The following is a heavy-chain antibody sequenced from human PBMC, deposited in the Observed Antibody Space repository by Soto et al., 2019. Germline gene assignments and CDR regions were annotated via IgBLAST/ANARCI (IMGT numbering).Heavy chain of an antibody. V-gene: IGHV1-2*04. J-gene: IGHJ4*02. CDR3: ARDFRAYYYDSSGYFPPSG. D-gene: IGHD3-22*01. CDR2: INPNSGGT. Sequence: ASVKVSCKASGYTFTGYYMHWVRQAPGQGLEWMGWINPNSGGTNYAQKFQGWVTMTRDTSISTAYMELNSLRAEDTAVYYCARDFRAYYYDSSGYFPPSGWGQGTLVTVSS. CDR1: GYTFTGYY.